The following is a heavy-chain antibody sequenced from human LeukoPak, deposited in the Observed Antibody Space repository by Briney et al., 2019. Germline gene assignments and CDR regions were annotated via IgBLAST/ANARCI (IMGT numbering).Heavy chain of an antibody. CDR3: ARGGRGLDV. CDR1: GFTFSSSS. CDR2: MIGDGTIT. J-gene: IGHJ6*02. D-gene: IGHD1-26*01. Sequence: GGSLRLSCAASGFTFSSSSMHWVRQAPGKRLVWVSRMIGDGTITTYADSVKGRFTISRDNAQNTLYLQMNSLRAEDTAVYYCARGGRGLDVWGQGTTVTVSS. V-gene: IGHV3-74*01.